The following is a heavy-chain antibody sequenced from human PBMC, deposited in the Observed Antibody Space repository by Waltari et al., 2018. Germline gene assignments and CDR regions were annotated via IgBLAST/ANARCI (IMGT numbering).Heavy chain of an antibody. D-gene: IGHD2-21*02. J-gene: IGHJ4*02. V-gene: IGHV4-38-2*01. CDR3: ARRGYCGGDCQYYFDY. Sequence: QVQLQESGPGLVKPSETLSLTCAVSGYSISSGYYWGWIRQPPGKGLEWIGSIYHSGGTDYNPSLKSRVTISVDTSKNQFSLKLGSVTAADTAVYYCARRGYCGGDCQYYFDYWGQGTLVTVSS. CDR2: IYHSGGT. CDR1: GYSISSGYY.